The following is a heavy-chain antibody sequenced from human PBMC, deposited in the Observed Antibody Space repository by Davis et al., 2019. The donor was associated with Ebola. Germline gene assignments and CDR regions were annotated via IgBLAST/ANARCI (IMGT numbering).Heavy chain of an antibody. CDR1: GFTFSSYW. Sequence: GGSLRLSCAASGFTFSSYWMSWVRQAPGKGLEWVANIKQDGSEKYYVDSAKGRFTISRDNAENSLFLQLNSLRPEDTAMYYCARLGMGLTKDDTFDIWGQGTVVTVSS. V-gene: IGHV3-7*01. CDR2: IKQDGSEK. D-gene: IGHD1-26*01. CDR3: ARLGMGLTKDDTFDI. J-gene: IGHJ3*02.